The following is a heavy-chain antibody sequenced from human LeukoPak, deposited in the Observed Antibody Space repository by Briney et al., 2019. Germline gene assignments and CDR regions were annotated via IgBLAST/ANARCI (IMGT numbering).Heavy chain of an antibody. Sequence: SETLSLTCTVSGGSISSSSYYWGWIRQPPGKGLEWIGSIYYSGSTYYNPSLKSRVTISVDKSKNQFSLKLSSVTAADTAVYYCARVAFAVTRGWFDPWGQGTLVTVSS. V-gene: IGHV4-39*07. CDR2: IYYSGST. J-gene: IGHJ5*02. CDR3: ARVAFAVTRGWFDP. CDR1: GGSISSSSYY. D-gene: IGHD6-19*01.